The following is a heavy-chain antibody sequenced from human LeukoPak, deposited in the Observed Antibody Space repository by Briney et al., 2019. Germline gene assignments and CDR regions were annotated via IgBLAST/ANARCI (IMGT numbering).Heavy chain of an antibody. CDR3: AKDRSWYTFDI. Sequence: GGSLRLSCAASGFTFSSYDMHWVRQAPGKGLEWVAFIRYDGSNKYYADSVKGRFTISRDNSKNTLYLQMNSLRAEDTAAYYCAKDRSWYTFDIWGQGTMVTVSS. CDR1: GFTFSSYD. CDR2: IRYDGSNK. J-gene: IGHJ3*02. D-gene: IGHD6-13*01. V-gene: IGHV3-30*02.